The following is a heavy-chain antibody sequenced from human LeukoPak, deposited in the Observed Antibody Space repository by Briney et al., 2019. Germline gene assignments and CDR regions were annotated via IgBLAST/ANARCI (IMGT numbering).Heavy chain of an antibody. CDR1: GFTFTNAW. Sequence: SGGSLRLSCAASGFTFTNAWMSWVRQAPGKGLEWVSAISGSGEGTYYSDSVKGRFTISRDNSKDMLYLQMNDLRAEDTAVYYCTSDYGLYYYYMALWGKGTTVTVS. V-gene: IGHV3-23*01. D-gene: IGHD4/OR15-4a*01. CDR3: TSDYGLYYYYMAL. CDR2: ISGSGEGT. J-gene: IGHJ6*03.